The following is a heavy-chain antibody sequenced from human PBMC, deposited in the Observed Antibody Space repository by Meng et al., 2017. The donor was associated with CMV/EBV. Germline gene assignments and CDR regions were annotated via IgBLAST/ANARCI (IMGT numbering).Heavy chain of an antibody. Sequence: GGSLRLSCAASGFTFSSYSMNWVRQAPGQGLEWVSSISSSSSYIYYADSVKGRFTISRDNAKNSLYLQMNSLRAEDTAVYYCATRYCSSTSCHSYYYGMDVWGQGTTVTVSS. CDR1: GFTFSSYS. D-gene: IGHD2-2*01. CDR2: ISSSSSYI. V-gene: IGHV3-21*01. CDR3: ATRYCSSTSCHSYYYGMDV. J-gene: IGHJ6*02.